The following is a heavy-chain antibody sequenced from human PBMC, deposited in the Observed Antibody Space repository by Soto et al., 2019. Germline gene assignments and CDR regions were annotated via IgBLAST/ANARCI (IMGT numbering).Heavy chain of an antibody. CDR1: GGSISSYY. Sequence: QVQLQESGPGLVKPSETLSLTCTVSGGSISSYYWSWIRQPPGKGLEWTGYIYNSGRTNNNPSLXSXAXLXNHTSKNQFSRRLSSVTAAETAVYYCARRYGYSFDYWGQGTLVTVSS. CDR2: IYNSGRT. V-gene: IGHV4-59*08. D-gene: IGHD1-1*01. CDR3: ARRYGYSFDY. J-gene: IGHJ4*02.